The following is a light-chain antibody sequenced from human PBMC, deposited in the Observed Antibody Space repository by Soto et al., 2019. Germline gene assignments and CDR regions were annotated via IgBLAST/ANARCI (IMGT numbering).Light chain of an antibody. CDR2: GAS. CDR1: QSVTSNY. Sequence: EIVLTQSPGTVSLSPGERATLSCRASQSVTSNYLAWYQQKPGQAPRLLIYGASSRGTGIPDRFSGSGSGTDFTLTISRLEPEDFAVYYCQQYGSSPYTFGQGTKLEIK. V-gene: IGKV3-20*01. J-gene: IGKJ2*01. CDR3: QQYGSSPYT.